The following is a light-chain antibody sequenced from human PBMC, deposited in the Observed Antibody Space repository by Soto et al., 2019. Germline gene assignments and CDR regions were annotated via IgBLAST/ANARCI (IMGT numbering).Light chain of an antibody. CDR2: KAS. J-gene: IGKJ1*01. V-gene: IGKV1-5*03. CDR1: QSLNTW. CDR3: QHSRT. Sequence: GARVTITCRPSQSLNTWLAWYQQKPGQAPKLLIYKASDLQTGVPSRVSGRGSGTAFTLTISSLQPDDFATYYCQHSRTFGQGTKLDIK.